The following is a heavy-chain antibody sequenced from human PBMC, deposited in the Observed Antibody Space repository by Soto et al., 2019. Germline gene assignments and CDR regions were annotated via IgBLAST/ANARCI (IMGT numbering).Heavy chain of an antibody. D-gene: IGHD3-16*01. CDR3: ARDMTMLITDKSAFGY. V-gene: IGHV1-69*01. CDR1: GGTFSSYA. CDR2: IIPIFSTA. Sequence: QVQLVQSGAEVKKPGSSVKVSCKASGGTFSSYAISWVRQAPGQGLEWMGGIIPIFSTANYAQKFQGRVTSTADESTSTDYMELSSLGSEDTAVYYSARDMTMLITDKSAFGYWGQGTLVTVSS. J-gene: IGHJ4*02.